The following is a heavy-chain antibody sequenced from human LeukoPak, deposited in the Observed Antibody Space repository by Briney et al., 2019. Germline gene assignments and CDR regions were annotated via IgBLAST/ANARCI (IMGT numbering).Heavy chain of an antibody. D-gene: IGHD4-17*01. CDR2: IYYSGST. Sequence: SQTLSLTCTVSGGSISSGDYYWSWIRQPPGKGLEWIGYIYYSGSTYYNPSLKSRVTISEDTSKNQFSLKVSSVTAADTAVYYCARSAVTSLYYFDYWGQGTLVTVSS. J-gene: IGHJ4*02. CDR3: ARSAVTSLYYFDY. CDR1: GGSISSGDYY. V-gene: IGHV4-30-4*01.